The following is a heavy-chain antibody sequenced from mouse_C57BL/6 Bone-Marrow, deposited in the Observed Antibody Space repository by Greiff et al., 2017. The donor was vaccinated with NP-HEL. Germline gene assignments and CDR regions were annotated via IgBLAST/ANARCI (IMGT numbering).Heavy chain of an antibody. CDR1: GYTFTSYW. J-gene: IGHJ4*01. CDR2: IHPNSGST. D-gene: IGHD1-1*01. CDR3: ARYLTTVVYHYAMDY. V-gene: IGHV1-64*01. Sequence: QVQLQQPGAELVKPGASVKLSCKASGYTFTSYWMHWVKQRPGQGLEWIGMIHPNSGSTNYNEKFKSKATLTEDKSSSTAYMQISSLTSEDSAVYYCARYLTTVVYHYAMDYWGQGTSVTVSS.